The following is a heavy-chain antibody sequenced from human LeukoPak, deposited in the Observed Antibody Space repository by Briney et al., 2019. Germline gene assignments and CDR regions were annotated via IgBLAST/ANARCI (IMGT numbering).Heavy chain of an antibody. V-gene: IGHV4-39*02. J-gene: IGHJ4*02. CDR3: AREGVGATGFDY. D-gene: IGHD1-26*01. CDR1: GGSISSSSYY. Sequence: SETLSLTCTVSGGSISSSSYYWGWIRQPPGKGLEWIGSIYYSGSTYYNPSLKSRVTISVDTSKNQFSLKLSSVTAADTAEYYCAREGVGATGFDYWGQGTLVTVSS. CDR2: IYYSGST.